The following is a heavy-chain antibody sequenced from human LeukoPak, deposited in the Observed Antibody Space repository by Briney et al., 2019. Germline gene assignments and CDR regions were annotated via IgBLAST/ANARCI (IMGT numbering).Heavy chain of an antibody. V-gene: IGHV3-7*01. CDR3: ARDPEWGAIDY. J-gene: IGHJ4*02. CDR1: GLTFSSTY. D-gene: IGHD3-3*01. CDR2: MNGDGSVR. Sequence: GGSLRLSCVVSGLTFSSTYMSSVRQPPGKGLEWVANMNGDGSVRSYGDSVKGRFTVSRENAKNSVYLQMNSLRVEDTAVYYCARDPEWGAIDYWGQGVLVTVSS.